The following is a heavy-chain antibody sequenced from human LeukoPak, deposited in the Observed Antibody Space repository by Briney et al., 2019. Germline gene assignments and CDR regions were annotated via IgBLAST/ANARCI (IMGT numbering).Heavy chain of an antibody. CDR3: ARASGGDGSGSL. D-gene: IGHD3-10*01. V-gene: IGHV4-59*01. Sequence: SETLSLTCTVSGGSISNYYWSWIRQTPGKGLEWIGFIYEGGSPDYNPSLKSRVTISVDTSKNQFSLNLRYVTAADAAMYYCARASGGDGSGSLWGRGTLVTVSS. CDR2: IYEGGSP. CDR1: GGSISNYY. J-gene: IGHJ4*02.